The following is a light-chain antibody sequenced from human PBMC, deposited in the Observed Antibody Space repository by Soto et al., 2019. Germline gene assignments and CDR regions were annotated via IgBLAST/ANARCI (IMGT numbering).Light chain of an antibody. CDR1: SSDVGGYNY. CDR2: EVS. Sequence: QSALTQPPSASGSPGQSVTISCTGTSSDVGGYNYVSWYQQHPGKAPKLMIYEVSKRPSGVPDRFSGSKSGNTASLTVSGLQAEDEADYYCSSYACSNNFEVFGGGTKVTVL. J-gene: IGLJ2*01. CDR3: SSYACSNNFEV. V-gene: IGLV2-8*01.